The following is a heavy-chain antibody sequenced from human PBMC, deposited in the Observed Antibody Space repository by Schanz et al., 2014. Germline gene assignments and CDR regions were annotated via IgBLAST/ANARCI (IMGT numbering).Heavy chain of an antibody. CDR3: VRDELLWFGEVLSLDY. D-gene: IGHD3-10*01. CDR2: ISGSGAST. J-gene: IGHJ4*02. Sequence: EVQLVESGGGLVKPGGSLRLSCLASGFAFSSYGMNWLRQAPGKGLEWVSGISGSGASTYYADSVKGRFTISRDNSNKTVDLQMNSLRAEDTALYYCVRDELLWFGEVLSLDYWGQGALVTVSS. CDR1: GFAFSSYG. V-gene: IGHV3-23*04.